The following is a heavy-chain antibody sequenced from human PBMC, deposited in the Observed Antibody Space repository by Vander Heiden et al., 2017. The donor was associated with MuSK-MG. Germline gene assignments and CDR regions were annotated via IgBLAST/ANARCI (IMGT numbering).Heavy chain of an antibody. D-gene: IGHD3-16*01. V-gene: IGHV3-7*01. CDR3: ARDRGGPY. Sequence: EVQLMESGGGLVQPGGALRLSCSASGFTCTKHWMPWVCQAPGKGLEWVANIKEDGTEKHYVDAVKGRFTISRDNANSSLILEMNSLRAEDTAVYYCARDRGGPYWGQGTLVSVSS. CDR2: IKEDGTEK. J-gene: IGHJ4*02. CDR1: GFTCTKHW.